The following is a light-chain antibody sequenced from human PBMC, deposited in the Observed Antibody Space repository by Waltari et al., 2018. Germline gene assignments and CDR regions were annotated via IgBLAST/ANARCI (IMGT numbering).Light chain of an antibody. Sequence: SYELTQPPSVSVSPGQTARITCSGDALPKQYAYWYQQKPDQAPVLLIYKDSERPSGIPERFSGSSPGTKVTLTISGVQADDEADYYCQSADSSGTQGVFGTGTKVTVL. CDR3: QSADSSGTQGV. J-gene: IGLJ1*01. CDR1: ALPKQY. V-gene: IGLV3-25*03. CDR2: KDS.